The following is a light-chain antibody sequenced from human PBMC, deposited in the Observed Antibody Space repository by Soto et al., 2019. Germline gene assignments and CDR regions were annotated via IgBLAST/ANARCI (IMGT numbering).Light chain of an antibody. CDR1: SSDVGGFNY. J-gene: IGLJ1*01. V-gene: IGLV2-8*01. CDR3: SSYAGSNNPFV. Sequence: QSALTQPLSASGSPGQSVTISCTGTSSDVGGFNYVSWYQQHPGKAPKLMIYEVSKRPSGVPDRFSGSKSGNTASLTVSGLQAADEADYYCSSYAGSNNPFVFGTGTKVTVL. CDR2: EVS.